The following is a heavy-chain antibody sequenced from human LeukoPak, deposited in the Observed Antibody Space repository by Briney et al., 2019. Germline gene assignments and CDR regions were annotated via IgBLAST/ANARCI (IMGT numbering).Heavy chain of an antibody. V-gene: IGHV1-8*01. Sequence: GASVKVSCKTSGYTFISHDINWVRQATGQGLEWMGWIDPNSGNTGYAQRFQGRVTLTRSTSLSEAYMELTSLKFEDTAVYYCARVQGSDTSGSFDHWGQGTLVTVSS. CDR2: IDPNSGNT. D-gene: IGHD1-26*01. J-gene: IGHJ4*02. CDR3: ARVQGSDTSGSFDH. CDR1: GYTFISHD.